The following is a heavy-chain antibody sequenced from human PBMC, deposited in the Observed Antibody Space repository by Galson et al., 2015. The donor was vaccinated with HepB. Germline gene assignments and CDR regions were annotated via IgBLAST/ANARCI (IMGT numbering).Heavy chain of an antibody. Sequence: SVKVSCKASGYTFTSYGISWVRQAPGQGLEWMGWISAYNGNTNYAQKLQGRVTMTTDTSTSTAYMELRSLRSDDTAVYYCARVGVGTISYYDFWSGYLNWFDPWGQGTLVTVSS. CDR3: ARVGVGTISYYDFWSGYLNWFDP. CDR1: GYTFTSYG. J-gene: IGHJ5*02. D-gene: IGHD3-3*01. V-gene: IGHV1-18*01. CDR2: ISAYNGNT.